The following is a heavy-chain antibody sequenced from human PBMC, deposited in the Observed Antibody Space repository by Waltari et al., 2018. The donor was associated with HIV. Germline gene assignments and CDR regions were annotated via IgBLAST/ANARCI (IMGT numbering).Heavy chain of an antibody. Sequence: QVQLVESGGGVVQPGRSLRLSCAASGFTFSSYGMHWVRPVPARGVGGVGGVAVIWYDGSNKYYADSVKGRFTISRDNSKNTLYLQMNSLRAEDTAMYYCAKDRGDYLDYYEGAFDIWGQGTMVTVSS. CDR3: AKDRGDYLDYYEGAFDI. CDR1: GFTFSSYG. V-gene: IGHV3-30*18. D-gene: IGHD3-22*01. J-gene: IGHJ3*02. CDR2: IWYDGSNK.